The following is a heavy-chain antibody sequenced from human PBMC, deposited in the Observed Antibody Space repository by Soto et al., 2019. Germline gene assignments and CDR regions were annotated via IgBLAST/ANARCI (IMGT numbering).Heavy chain of an antibody. J-gene: IGHJ6*02. CDR2: IYPGDSDT. V-gene: IGHV5-51*01. D-gene: IGHD3-22*01. Sequence: PGESLKISCKGSGYSFTSYWIGWVRQMPGKGLEWMGIIYPGDSDTRYSPSFQGQVTISADKSISTAYLQWSSLKASDTAMYYCARHSYDSGGYNGYYYYGMDVWGQGTTVTVSS. CDR1: GYSFTSYW. CDR3: ARHSYDSGGYNGYYYYGMDV.